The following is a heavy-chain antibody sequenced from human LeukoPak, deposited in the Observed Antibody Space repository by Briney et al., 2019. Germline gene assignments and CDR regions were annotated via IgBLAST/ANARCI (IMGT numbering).Heavy chain of an antibody. CDR2: IKQDGSEM. D-gene: IGHD1-26*01. V-gene: IGHV3-7*01. CDR1: GFTLSSYW. J-gene: IGHJ4*02. Sequence: GGSLRLSCAASGFTLSSYWMSWVRQAPGKGLEWVANIKQDGSEMYYVDSVKGRFTISRDNAKNSLYLQMNSLRAEDTAVYYCARPFSGSLYYFDYWGQGTLVTVS. CDR3: ARPFSGSLYYFDY.